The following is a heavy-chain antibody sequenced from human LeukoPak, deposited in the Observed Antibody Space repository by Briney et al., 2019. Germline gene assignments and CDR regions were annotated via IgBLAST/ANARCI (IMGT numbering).Heavy chain of an antibody. CDR2: INHSGST. V-gene: IGHV4-34*01. Sequence: PSETLSFTCAVYGGSFSGYYWSWIRQPPGKGLEWIGEINHSGSTNYIPSLKSRVTISVDTSKNQFSLKLSSVTAADTAVYYCARGVVIAPQTFDYWGQGTLVTVSS. CDR1: GGSFSGYY. D-gene: IGHD2-21*01. J-gene: IGHJ4*02. CDR3: ARGVVIAPQTFDY.